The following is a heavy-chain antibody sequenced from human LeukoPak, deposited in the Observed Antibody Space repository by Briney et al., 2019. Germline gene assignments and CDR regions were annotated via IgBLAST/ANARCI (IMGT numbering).Heavy chain of an antibody. Sequence: GASVKVSCKASGYTFTGYYMHWVRQAPGQGPEWMGWINPNSGGTNYAQKFQGRVTMTRDTSISTAYMELSRLRSDDTAVYYCARDRERITMVRGVIIRAFDIWGQGTMVTVSS. CDR2: INPNSGGT. D-gene: IGHD3-10*01. CDR1: GYTFTGYY. V-gene: IGHV1-2*02. J-gene: IGHJ3*02. CDR3: ARDRERITMVRGVIIRAFDI.